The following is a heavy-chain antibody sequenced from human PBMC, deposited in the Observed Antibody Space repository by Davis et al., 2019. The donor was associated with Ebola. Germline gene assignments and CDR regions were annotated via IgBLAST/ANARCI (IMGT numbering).Heavy chain of an antibody. CDR1: GFTFSSYA. D-gene: IGHD1-26*01. J-gene: IGHJ2*01. CDR2: ISYDGSNK. V-gene: IGHV3-30-3*01. Sequence: PGGSLRLSCAASGFTFSSYAMHWVRQAPGKGLEWVAVISYDGSNKYYADSVKGRFTISRDNSKNTLYLQMNSLRAEDTAVYYCARDGLGWELIESWYFDLWGRGTLVTVSS. CDR3: ARDGLGWELIESWYFDL.